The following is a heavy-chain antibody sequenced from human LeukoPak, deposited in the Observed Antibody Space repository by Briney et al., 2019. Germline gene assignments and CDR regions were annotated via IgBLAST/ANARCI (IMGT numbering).Heavy chain of an antibody. CDR2: IYYSGST. V-gene: IGHV4-39*01. CDR3: ASTRGGATRGFFDY. Sequence: SETLSLTCTVSGGSISSSSYYWGWIRQPPGKWLEWIGSIYYSGSTYYNPSLTSLPTISVDTSKNQFSLKLSCVPAADTSVYYCASTRGGATRGFFDYWGRGTLVTVSS. J-gene: IGHJ4*02. CDR1: GGSISSSSYY. D-gene: IGHD1-26*01.